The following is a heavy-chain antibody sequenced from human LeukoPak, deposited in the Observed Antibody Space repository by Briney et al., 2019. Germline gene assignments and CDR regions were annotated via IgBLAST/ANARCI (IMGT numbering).Heavy chain of an antibody. Sequence: GGSLRLSCAASGFTFSNAWMSWVRQAPGKGLEWVSSISGGGGTTYYADSVKGRFTVSRDNSKNTLYLQMDSLRAEDTALYHCARDRGYSSNWYSGDYWGQGTLVTVSS. D-gene: IGHD6-13*01. CDR2: ISGGGGTT. CDR1: GFTFSNAW. CDR3: ARDRGYSSNWYSGDY. J-gene: IGHJ4*02. V-gene: IGHV3-23*01.